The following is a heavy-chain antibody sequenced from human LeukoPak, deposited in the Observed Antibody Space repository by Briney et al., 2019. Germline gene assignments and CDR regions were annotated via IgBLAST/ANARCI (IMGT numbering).Heavy chain of an antibody. CDR1: GGSIGSTSYY. Sequence: PSETLSLTCTVSGGSIGSTSYYWGWIRQPPGKGLEWIASIYYSGSTSYNPSLKSRVTISVDTSKNQLSLKLSSVTAADTAVYYCARAPRHYYHIDCWGQGTLVTVSS. CDR3: ARAPRHYYHIDC. V-gene: IGHV4-39*01. J-gene: IGHJ4*02. D-gene: IGHD3-22*01. CDR2: IYYSGST.